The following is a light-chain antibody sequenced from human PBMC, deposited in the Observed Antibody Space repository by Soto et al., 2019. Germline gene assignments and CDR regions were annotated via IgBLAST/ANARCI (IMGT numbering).Light chain of an antibody. V-gene: IGKV3-15*01. CDR1: QSVSSN. J-gene: IGKJ4*01. Sequence: EIVMTQSPATLSVSPGERATLSCRASQSVSSNLAWYQQKPGQAPRLLIYGASTRATGIPARFSGSGSGTEFTLTISCLQSEDFATYYCQQYYSYPSLTFGGGTKWIS. CDR3: QQYYSYPSLT. CDR2: GAS.